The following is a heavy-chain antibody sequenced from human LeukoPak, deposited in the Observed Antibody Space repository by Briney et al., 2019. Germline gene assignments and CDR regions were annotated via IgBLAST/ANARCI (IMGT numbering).Heavy chain of an antibody. J-gene: IGHJ4*02. CDR3: TTVFYYDSSGYDY. D-gene: IGHD3-22*01. V-gene: IGHV3-15*01. Sequence: GGSLRLSCAASGFTFSNAWMSWVRQAPGKGLEWVGRIKSKTDGGTTDYAAPVKGRFTISRDDSKNTLYLQRNSLKTEDTAVYYCTTVFYYDSSGYDYWGQGTLVTVSS. CDR2: IKSKTDGGTT. CDR1: GFTFSNAW.